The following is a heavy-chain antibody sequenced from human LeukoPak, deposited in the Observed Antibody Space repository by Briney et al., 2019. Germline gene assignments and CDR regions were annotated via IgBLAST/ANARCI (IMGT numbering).Heavy chain of an antibody. J-gene: IGHJ4*02. CDR1: GLTFSSYA. Sequence: PGGSLRLSCAVSGLTFSSYAMSWVRQAPGGGPEWVSTIGGSGDRTYYADSVKGRFTISRDNSKNTLYLQMNSLRAEDTALYYCAKDPVVYHGGSGWHYFDYWGQGTLVTVSS. V-gene: IGHV3-23*01. CDR3: AKDPVVYHGGSGWHYFDY. D-gene: IGHD6-19*01. CDR2: IGGSGDRT.